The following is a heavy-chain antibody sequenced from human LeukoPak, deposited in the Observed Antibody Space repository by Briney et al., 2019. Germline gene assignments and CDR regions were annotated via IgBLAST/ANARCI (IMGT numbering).Heavy chain of an antibody. CDR2: IYYSGST. CDR3: ARDRVGATTEGDY. D-gene: IGHD1-26*01. J-gene: IGHJ4*02. Sequence: AWVRQAPGKGLEWIGSIYYSGSTYYNPSLKSRVTISVDTSKNQFSLKLSSVTAADTAVYYCARDRVGATTEGDYWGQGTLVTVSS. V-gene: IGHV4-39*07.